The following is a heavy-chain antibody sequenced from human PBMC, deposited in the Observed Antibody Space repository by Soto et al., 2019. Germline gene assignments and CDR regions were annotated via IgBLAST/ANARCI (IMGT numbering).Heavy chain of an antibody. V-gene: IGHV4-31*03. CDR3: ARLSNPWGNSVMDY. CDR2: IYYCGST. J-gene: IGHJ4*02. CDR1: GGSISSGGYY. Sequence: QVQLQEPGPGLVKPSQTLSLTCTVSGGSISSGGYYWSWIRQHPGKGLEWIGYIYYCGSTYYNPSLKSRFTISVDTSKNQFALKLSSVTAADTAVYYCARLSNPWGNSVMDYWGQGTLVTVSS. D-gene: IGHD3-16*01.